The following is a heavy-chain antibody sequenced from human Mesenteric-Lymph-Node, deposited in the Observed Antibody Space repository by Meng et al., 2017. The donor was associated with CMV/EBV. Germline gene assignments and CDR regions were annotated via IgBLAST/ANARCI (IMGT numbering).Heavy chain of an antibody. Sequence: SETLSLTCAVSGGSISSSNYFWAWIRQPPGKGLEWIGEINHRGSTNYNPSLKSRVAVSVDTSKNQFFLELSSVTAADTAMYYCARHQWGSDTSCFEYWGQGTLVTVSS. CDR2: INHRGST. CDR3: ARHQWGSDTSCFEY. V-gene: IGHV4-39*01. J-gene: IGHJ4*02. D-gene: IGHD2-2*01. CDR1: GGSISSSNYF.